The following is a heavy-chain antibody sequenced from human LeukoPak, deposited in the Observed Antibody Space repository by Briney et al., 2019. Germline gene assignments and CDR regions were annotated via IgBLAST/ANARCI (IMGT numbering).Heavy chain of an antibody. Sequence: ASVKVSCKASGYTFASYGISWVRQAPGQGLEWMGWISAYNGNTNYAQKLQGRVTMTTDTSTSTAYMELRSLRSDDTAVYYCARDGSSSSSVYYYYGMDVWGQGTTVTVSS. J-gene: IGHJ6*02. CDR3: ARDGSSSSSVYYYYGMDV. D-gene: IGHD6-6*01. CDR1: GYTFASYG. V-gene: IGHV1-18*01. CDR2: ISAYNGNT.